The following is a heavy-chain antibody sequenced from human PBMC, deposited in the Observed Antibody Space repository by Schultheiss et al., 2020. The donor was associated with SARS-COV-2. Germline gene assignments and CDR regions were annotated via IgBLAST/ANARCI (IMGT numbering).Heavy chain of an antibody. V-gene: IGHV3-30*04. J-gene: IGHJ6*03. CDR3: ARVHLPYYDFWSGLGYYYYYYMDV. Sequence: GGSLRLSCAASGFTFSSYAMSWVRQAPGKGLEWVAVISYDGSNKYYADSVKGRFTISRDNSKNTLYLQMNSLRAEDTAVYYCARVHLPYYDFWSGLGYYYYYYMDVWGKGTTVTVSS. D-gene: IGHD3-3*01. CDR1: GFTFSSYA. CDR2: ISYDGSNK.